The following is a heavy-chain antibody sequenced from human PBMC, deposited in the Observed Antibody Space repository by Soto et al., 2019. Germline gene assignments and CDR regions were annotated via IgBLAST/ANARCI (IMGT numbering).Heavy chain of an antibody. CDR2: ISAHNGNT. Sequence: QVHLVQSGAEVKKPGASVKVSCKGSGYIFTTYGITWVRQAPGQGLEWMGWISAHNGNTNYAQKPEGRVNVTIDTSTSTAYMELRNLRSDDTAVYYCARGRYGYYWGQGALVTVSS. J-gene: IGHJ4*02. V-gene: IGHV1-18*01. CDR1: GYIFTTYG. CDR3: ARGRYGYY. D-gene: IGHD1-1*01.